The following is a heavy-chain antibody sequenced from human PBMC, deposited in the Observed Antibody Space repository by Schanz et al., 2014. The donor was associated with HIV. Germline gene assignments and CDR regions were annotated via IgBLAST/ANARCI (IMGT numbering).Heavy chain of an antibody. D-gene: IGHD1-7*01. CDR2: IKQDGSEK. J-gene: IGHJ6*02. V-gene: IGHV3-7*01. CDR3: AKDRITGTTGVPYYYYGMDV. Sequence: VQLVESGGGVVQPGRSLRLSCVASGFTFSSYWMHWVRQAPGKGLEWVANIKQDGSEKYYVDSVKGRFTISRDNSKNTLYLQMNSLRAEDTAVYYCAKDRITGTTGVPYYYYGMDVWGQGTTVTVSS. CDR1: GFTFSSYW.